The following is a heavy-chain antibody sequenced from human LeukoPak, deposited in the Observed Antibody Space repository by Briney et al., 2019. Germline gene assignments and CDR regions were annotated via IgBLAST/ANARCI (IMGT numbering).Heavy chain of an antibody. V-gene: IGHV3-21*05. D-gene: IGHD1-26*01. CDR1: GLTISKNN. Sequence: GGTLRLTCAASGLTISKNNKNWVRQPPAKGLEWVSYISSSNGDKYYADSVKSRFTISRDKAKNSLYLQMNSLRAEDTAVCCCAGHTTLPSGWGQGTLVTVS. J-gene: IGHJ4*02. CDR2: ISSSNGDK. CDR3: AGHTTLPSG.